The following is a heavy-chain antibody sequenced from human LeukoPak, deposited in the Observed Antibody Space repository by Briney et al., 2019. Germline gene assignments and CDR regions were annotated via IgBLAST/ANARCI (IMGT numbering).Heavy chain of an antibody. CDR2: ISAYNGNT. CDR1: GYTFTSYG. D-gene: IGHD2-8*01. J-gene: IGHJ6*03. V-gene: IGHV1-18*01. Sequence: GASVKVSCKASGYTFTSYGISWVRQAPGQGLEWMGWISAYNGNTNYAQKLQGRVTMTTDTSTSTAYMELRSLRSDDTAVYYCARQVGMLYSLYYYYMDVWGKGTTVTVSS. CDR3: ARQVGMLYSLYYYYMDV.